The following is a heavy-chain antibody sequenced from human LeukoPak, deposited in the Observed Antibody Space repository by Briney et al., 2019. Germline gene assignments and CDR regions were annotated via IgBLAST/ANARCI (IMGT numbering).Heavy chain of an antibody. D-gene: IGHD3-10*01. CDR2: IKEDGSEK. CDR1: GFTFSSSW. Sequence: GGSLRLSCAASGFTFSSSWMSWVRQAPGKGLEWVANIKEDGSEKYYVDSVKGRSTISRDNAKNTLYLQMNSLRAEDTAVYYCVSDAIGGGQGTPVTVSS. J-gene: IGHJ4*02. V-gene: IGHV3-7*01. CDR3: VSDAIG.